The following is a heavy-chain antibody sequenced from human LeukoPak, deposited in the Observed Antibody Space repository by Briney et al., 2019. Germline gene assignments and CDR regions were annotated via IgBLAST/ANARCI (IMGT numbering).Heavy chain of an antibody. J-gene: IGHJ4*02. Sequence: GGSLRLSCAASGFTFSSYGMHWVRQAPGKGLEWVAVIWYDGSNENYADSVRGRFTVSRDNSKNTLYLHMNTVRAEDTAVYYCARVAMSDSSGYCDYWGQGTQVTVSS. CDR3: ARVAMSDSSGYCDY. V-gene: IGHV3-33*01. D-gene: IGHD3-22*01. CDR1: GFTFSSYG. CDR2: IWYDGSNE.